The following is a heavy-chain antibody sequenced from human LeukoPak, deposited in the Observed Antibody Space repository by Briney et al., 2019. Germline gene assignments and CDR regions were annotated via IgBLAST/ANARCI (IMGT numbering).Heavy chain of an antibody. Sequence: PSETLSLTCTVSGGSISSYYWGWIRQPPGKGLEWIGSIYYSGSTYYNPSLKSRVTISVDTSKNQFSLKLSSVTAADTAVYYCARVSGITMIVVVNSDAFDIWGQGTMVTVSS. J-gene: IGHJ3*02. CDR3: ARVSGITMIVVVNSDAFDI. CDR1: GGSISSYY. CDR2: IYYSGST. D-gene: IGHD3-22*01. V-gene: IGHV4-39*07.